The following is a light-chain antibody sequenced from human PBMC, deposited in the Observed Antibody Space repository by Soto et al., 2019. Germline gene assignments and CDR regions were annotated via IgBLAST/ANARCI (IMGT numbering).Light chain of an antibody. CDR1: SSDVGSYNL. CDR2: EGS. V-gene: IGLV2-23*01. CDR3: CSYAGSSTFV. J-gene: IGLJ1*01. Sequence: QSALTQPGSVSGSPGQSITISCTGTSSDVGSYNLVSWYQQHPGKAPKLMIYEGSKRPSGVSNRFSGSKSGNTASLTISGLQAEDDADYYCCSYAGSSTFVFGTGTKVTVL.